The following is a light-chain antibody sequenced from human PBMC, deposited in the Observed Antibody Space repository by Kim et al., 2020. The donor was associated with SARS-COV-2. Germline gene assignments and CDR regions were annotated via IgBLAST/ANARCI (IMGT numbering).Light chain of an antibody. J-gene: IGKJ3*01. CDR1: QSISSH. V-gene: IGKV1-39*01. Sequence: DIQMTQSPSSLSASVGDRVTITWRTTQSISSHLNWYQQKPGRAPKLLISAASTLQGGVPSRFSGSGSETDFTLTISSLQPEDFATYFCQQSYITPFTFGPGTKVDIK. CDR3: QQSYITPFT. CDR2: AAS.